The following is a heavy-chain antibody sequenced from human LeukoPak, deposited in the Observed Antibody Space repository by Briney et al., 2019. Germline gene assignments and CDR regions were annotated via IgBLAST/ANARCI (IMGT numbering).Heavy chain of an antibody. Sequence: GGSLRLSCSASGFTFSSYAMHWVRQAPGKGLEYVSAISRNGGSTYYADSVKGRFTISRDNSKNTLYLQMSSLRAEDTAVYYCVNSDGCSSTSCWETALGWNYYYGMDVWGKGTTVTVSS. CDR1: GFTFSSYA. D-gene: IGHD2-2*01. CDR2: ISRNGGST. V-gene: IGHV3-64D*06. CDR3: VNSDGCSSTSCWETALGWNYYYGMDV. J-gene: IGHJ6*04.